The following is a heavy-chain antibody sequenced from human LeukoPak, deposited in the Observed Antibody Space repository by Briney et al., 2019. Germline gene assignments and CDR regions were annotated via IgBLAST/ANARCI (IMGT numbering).Heavy chain of an antibody. D-gene: IGHD3-16*01. V-gene: IGHV3-11*04. CDR2: ISSSGNTI. CDR3: AREGFGGSWDAFDI. Sequence: GGSLRLSCAASGFTFSDYYMSWIRQAPGKGLEWVSYISSSGNTIFYADSVKGRFTISRDNAKNTLYLQMNSLRAEDTAVYYCAREGFGGSWDAFDIWGQGTMVTVSS. CDR1: GFTFSDYY. J-gene: IGHJ3*02.